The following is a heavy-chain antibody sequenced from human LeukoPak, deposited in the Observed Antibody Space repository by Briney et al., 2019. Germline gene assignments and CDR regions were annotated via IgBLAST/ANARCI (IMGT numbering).Heavy chain of an antibody. CDR2: IYYSGST. V-gene: IGHV4-61*01. CDR3: ARGGYFDWFRWFDP. J-gene: IGHJ5*02. CDR1: GGSISSGSYY. Sequence: PSQTLSLTCTVSGGSISSGSYYWSWIRQPPGKGLEWIGYIYYSGSTNYNPSLKSRVTISVDTSKNQFSLKLSSVTAADTAVYYCARGGYFDWFRWFDPWGQGTLVTVSS. D-gene: IGHD3-9*01.